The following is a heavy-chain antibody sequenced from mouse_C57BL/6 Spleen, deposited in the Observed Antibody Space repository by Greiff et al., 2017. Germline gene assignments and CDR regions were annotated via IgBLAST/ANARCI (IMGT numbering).Heavy chain of an antibody. CDR2: IWWDDDK. CDR1: GFSLSTFGMG. V-gene: IGHV8-8*01. CDR3: ARMAYYSNYPYWYFDV. D-gene: IGHD2-5*01. Sequence: ESGPGILQPSQTLSLTCSFSGFSLSTFGMGVGWIRQPSGKGLEWLAHIWWDDDKYYNPALKSRLTISKDTSKNQVFLKIANVDTADTATYYCARMAYYSNYPYWYFDVWGTGTTVTVSS. J-gene: IGHJ1*03.